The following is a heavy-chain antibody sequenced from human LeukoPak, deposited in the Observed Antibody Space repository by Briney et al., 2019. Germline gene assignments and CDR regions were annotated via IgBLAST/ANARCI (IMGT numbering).Heavy chain of an antibody. J-gene: IGHJ4*02. CDR2: ISAYNGNT. CDR3: ARASRSIAAPYY. V-gene: IGHV1-18*03. D-gene: IGHD6-6*01. Sequence: ASVKVSCKASGYTFASYGIRWVRQAPGQGLEWMGWISAYNGNTNYAQKLQGRVTMTTDTSTSTAYMELRSLRSDDMAVYYCARASRSIAAPYYWGQGTLVTVSS. CDR1: GYTFASYG.